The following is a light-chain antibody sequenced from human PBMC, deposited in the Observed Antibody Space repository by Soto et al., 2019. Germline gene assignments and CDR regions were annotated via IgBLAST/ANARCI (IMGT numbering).Light chain of an antibody. Sequence: DIQMTQSPSSLSASVGDSVTMTCRASQPIITYLNWYQQKPGKAPNLLIYAASSLQSGVPSRFSGSGSGTHFTLTISSLQPEDFASYFCQESFSTSFTFVPGTKVDI. CDR2: AAS. V-gene: IGKV1-39*01. CDR3: QESFSTSFT. CDR1: QPIITY. J-gene: IGKJ3*01.